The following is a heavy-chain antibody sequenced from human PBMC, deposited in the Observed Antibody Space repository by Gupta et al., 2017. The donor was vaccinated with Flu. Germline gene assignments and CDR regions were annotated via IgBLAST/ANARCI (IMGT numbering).Heavy chain of an antibody. J-gene: IGHJ4*02. CDR2: ISSSAFT. D-gene: IGHD3-16*01. Sequence: GFTLISYDMSCVRQAPGRGLELFSFISSSAFTYYGDPLRGRFTMSRDNAKNSLYLQMSGLRDEDTAVYYCARGHWANWGQGTRVTVSS. CDR3: ARGHWAN. CDR1: GFTLISYD. V-gene: IGHV3-48*03.